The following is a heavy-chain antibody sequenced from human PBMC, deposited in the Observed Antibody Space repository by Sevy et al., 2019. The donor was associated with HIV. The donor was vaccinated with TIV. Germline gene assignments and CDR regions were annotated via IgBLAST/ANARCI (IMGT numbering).Heavy chain of an antibody. D-gene: IGHD3-3*01. CDR3: TRGGRSRSSWYYFDH. J-gene: IGHJ4*01. Sequence: GGCLRLSCAASGFTVSSEYMNWVRQAPGKGLEWVSVIFSGGSTYYANSVKGRFTISRDNSKNTLYLQVSTLRAEDTAVYYCTRGGRSRSSWYYFDHWGHGTLVTVSS. CDR2: IFSGGST. V-gene: IGHV3-66*01. CDR1: GFTVSSEY.